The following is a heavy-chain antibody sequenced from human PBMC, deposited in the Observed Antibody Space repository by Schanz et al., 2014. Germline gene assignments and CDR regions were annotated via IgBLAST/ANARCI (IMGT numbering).Heavy chain of an antibody. D-gene: IGHD2-21*01. J-gene: IGHJ4*02. CDR1: GFTVNTNY. CDR2: MYINSGST. Sequence: EVQLVESGGGLIQPGGSLRLSCAVSGFTVNTNYMSWVRQAPGKGLEWISSMYINSGSTQYADSVKGRFIISRDNAKNALYLQMNSLRAEDTAVYYCARESPFGGDCFSHWGQGTLVTVSS. V-gene: IGHV3-66*03. CDR3: ARESPFGGDCFSH.